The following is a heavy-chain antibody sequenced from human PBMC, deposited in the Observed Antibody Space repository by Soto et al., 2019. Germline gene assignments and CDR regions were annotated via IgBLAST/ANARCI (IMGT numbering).Heavy chain of an antibody. J-gene: IGHJ4*02. CDR3: AKVRHRGYGAMDY. D-gene: IGHD5-12*01. CDR1: GFTFDDYN. Sequence: EVQLVEPGGGLVQPGRSLRLSCVASGFTFDDYNMHWVRQSPGKGPEWVSGVSWDSDITGYADSVKGRFTIYRENAKNTLYLQMNNLRAEDTAMYYSAKVRHRGYGAMDYLGQGTLVTVSS. CDR2: VSWDSDIT. V-gene: IGHV3-9*01.